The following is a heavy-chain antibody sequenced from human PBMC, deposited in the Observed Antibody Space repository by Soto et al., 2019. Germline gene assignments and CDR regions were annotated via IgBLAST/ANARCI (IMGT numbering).Heavy chain of an antibody. J-gene: IGHJ6*02. D-gene: IGHD3-10*01. V-gene: IGHV3-23*01. CDR3: AKGTMVRGVHYYGMDG. CDR2: ISGSGGST. Sequence: GRSLRLSCAASGLPFSRYAMSWVRQATGKGLEWVSAISGSGGSTYYADSVKGRFTISRDNSKNTLYLQMNSLRAEDTAVYYCAKGTMVRGVHYYGMDGWGQGTTVTVSS. CDR1: GLPFSRYA.